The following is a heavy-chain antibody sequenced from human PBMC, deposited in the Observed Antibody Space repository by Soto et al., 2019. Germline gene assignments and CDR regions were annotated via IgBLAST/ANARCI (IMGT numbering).Heavy chain of an antibody. V-gene: IGHV4-34*01. CDR3: AGAWGDAYSDFWSGQYGNWFDP. J-gene: IGHJ5*02. CDR2: INHSGST. CDR1: GGSFSGYY. D-gene: IGHD3-3*01. Sequence: SETLSLTCAVYGGSFSGYYWSWIRQPPGRGLEWIGEINHSGSTNYNPSLKSRVTISVDTSKNQFSLRLSSVTAADTAIYYCAGAWGDAYSDFWSGQYGNWFDPWGQGALVTVSS.